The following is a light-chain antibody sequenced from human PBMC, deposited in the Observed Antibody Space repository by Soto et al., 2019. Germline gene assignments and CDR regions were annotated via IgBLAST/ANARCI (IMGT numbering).Light chain of an antibody. J-gene: IGKJ1*01. CDR2: DAS. Sequence: DIQMTQSPSTLSASVGDRVTITCRASQSISSWLAWYQQKPGKAPKLLSYDASSLESGVPSRFNGSGSGTEFTLTHRSLQPYGFATYYRQQYHGTFGQGTKLEIK. V-gene: IGKV1-5*01. CDR1: QSISSW. CDR3: QQYHGT.